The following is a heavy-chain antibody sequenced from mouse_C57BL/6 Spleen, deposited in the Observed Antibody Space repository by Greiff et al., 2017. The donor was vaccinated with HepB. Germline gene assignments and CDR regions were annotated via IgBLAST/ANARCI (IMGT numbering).Heavy chain of an antibody. CDR2: INPNNGST. CDR1: GYTFTDYY. Sequence: VQLKQSGPELVKPGASVKMSCKASGYTFTDYYMHWVKQSHGKGLEWIGYINPNNGSTSYNQKFKGKATLTVDKSSSTAYMELRSLTSEDSAVYDGARDYYYDFLFDYWGQGTTLTVSS. J-gene: IGHJ2*01. CDR3: ARDYYYDFLFDY. D-gene: IGHD2-4*01. V-gene: IGHV1-22*01.